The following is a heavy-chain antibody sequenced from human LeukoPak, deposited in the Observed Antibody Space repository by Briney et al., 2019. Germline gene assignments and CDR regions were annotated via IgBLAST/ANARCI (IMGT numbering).Heavy chain of an antibody. D-gene: IGHD3-22*01. CDR2: IYYSGST. Sequence: PSETLSLTCTVSGGSISSYYWSWIRQPPGKGLEWIGYIYYSGSTNYNPSLKSRVTISVDTSKNQFSLKLSSVTAADTAVYYCARVGSSGYLDYWGQGTLVTVSS. CDR1: GGSISSYY. J-gene: IGHJ4*02. CDR3: ARVGSSGYLDY. V-gene: IGHV4-59*01.